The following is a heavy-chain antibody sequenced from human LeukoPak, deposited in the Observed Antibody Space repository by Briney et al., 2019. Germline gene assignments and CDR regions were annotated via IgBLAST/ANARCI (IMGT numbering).Heavy chain of an antibody. CDR3: ARDSSSGYYSAGDFDY. CDR1: GYTFTGYY. V-gene: IGHV1-2*02. J-gene: IGHJ4*02. D-gene: IGHD3-22*01. Sequence: ASVKVSCKASGYTFTGYYMHWVRQAPGQGLEWMGWINPNSGGTNYAQKFQGRVTMTRDTSISTAYMELSRLRSDDTAVYYCARDSSSGYYSAGDFDYWGQGTLVTVSS. CDR2: INPNSGGT.